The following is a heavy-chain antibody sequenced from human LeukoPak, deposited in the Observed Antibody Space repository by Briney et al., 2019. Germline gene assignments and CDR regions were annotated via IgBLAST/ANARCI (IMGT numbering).Heavy chain of an antibody. CDR3: AKSTRAVMTMMDV. V-gene: IGHV3-21*01. Sequence: GGSLRLSCAASGFTFSSYSMNWVRQAPGKGLEWVSSISSRSTYIYHADSVKGRSTISRDNAKNSLFLQMNSLRAEDTAVYFCAKSTRAVMTMMDVWGKGTTVTVSS. CDR2: ISSRSTYI. CDR1: GFTFSSYS. J-gene: IGHJ6*04. D-gene: IGHD4/OR15-4a*01.